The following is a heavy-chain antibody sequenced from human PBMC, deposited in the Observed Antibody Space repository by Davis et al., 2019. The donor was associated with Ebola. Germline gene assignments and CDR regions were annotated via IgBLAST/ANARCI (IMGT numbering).Heavy chain of an antibody. V-gene: IGHV3-53*01. J-gene: IGHJ3*02. Sequence: GVLKISCAASGFTFGDSWMSWVRQSPGKGLEWVSVIYNVYTMYYADSVKGRFTISRDSSMNTVYLQMSSLRAEDTAVYYCARAEDDYGEYPDALDIWGQGTVVTVSS. CDR2: IYNVYTM. CDR1: GFTFGDSW. CDR3: ARAEDDYGEYPDALDI. D-gene: IGHD4-17*01.